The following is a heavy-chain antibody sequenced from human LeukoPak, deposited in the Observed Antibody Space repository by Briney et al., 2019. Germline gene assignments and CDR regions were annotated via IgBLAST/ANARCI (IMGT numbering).Heavy chain of an antibody. CDR2: IYYSGST. Sequence: PSETLSLTCTVSGGSISSYYWSWIRQPPGKGLEWIGYIYYSGSTNYNPSLKSRVTISVDTSKNQFSLKLSSVTAADTAVYYCATQLDRGVYDYWGQGTLVTVSS. V-gene: IGHV4-59*01. CDR3: ATQLDRGVYDY. J-gene: IGHJ4*02. D-gene: IGHD3-10*01. CDR1: GGSISSYY.